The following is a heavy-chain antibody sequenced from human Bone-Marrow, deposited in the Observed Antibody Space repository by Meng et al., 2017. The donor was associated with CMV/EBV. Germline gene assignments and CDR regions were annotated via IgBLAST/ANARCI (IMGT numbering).Heavy chain of an antibody. CDR3: ARDLGGGYSRYYYYGMDV. J-gene: IGHJ6*01. D-gene: IGHD6-13*01. CDR2: ISAYNGNT. Sequence: ASVKVSCKASGYTFTSYGISWVRQAPGQGLEWMGWISAYNGNTNYAQKLQGRVTMTTDTSTSTAYMELRSLRSDDTAVYYCARDLGGGYSRYYYYGMDVWGQGTTVTVYS. V-gene: IGHV1-18*01. CDR1: GYTFTSYG.